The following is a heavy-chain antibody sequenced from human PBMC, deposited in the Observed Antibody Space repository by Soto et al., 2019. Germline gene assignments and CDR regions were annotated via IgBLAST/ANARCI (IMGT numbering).Heavy chain of an antibody. CDR1: GGSLSRSRYY. CDR2: IYYSGST. J-gene: IGHJ5*02. V-gene: IGHV4-39*02. D-gene: IGHD3-9*01. CDR3: ARENGAITYYDILTGYYNMGWFDP. Sequence: PSETLSLTCTVSGGSLSRSRYYWGWIRQPPGKGLEWIGSIYYSGSTYYNPSLKSRVTISVDTSKNQFSLKLSSVTAADTAVYYCARENGAITYYDILTGYYNMGWFDPWGQGTLVTVSS.